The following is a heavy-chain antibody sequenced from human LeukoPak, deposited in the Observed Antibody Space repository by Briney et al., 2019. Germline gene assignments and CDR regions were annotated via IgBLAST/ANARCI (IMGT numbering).Heavy chain of an antibody. CDR2: IYYSGST. D-gene: IGHD5-24*01. V-gene: IGHV4-61*01. Sequence: SETLSLTCTVSGGSISSSSYYWSWIRQPPGKGLEWIGYIYYSGSTNYNPSLKSRVTISVDTSKNQFSLKLSSVTAADTAVYYCARVEYYYYYGMDVWGQGTTVTVSS. J-gene: IGHJ6*02. CDR1: GGSISSSSYY. CDR3: ARVEYYYYYGMDV.